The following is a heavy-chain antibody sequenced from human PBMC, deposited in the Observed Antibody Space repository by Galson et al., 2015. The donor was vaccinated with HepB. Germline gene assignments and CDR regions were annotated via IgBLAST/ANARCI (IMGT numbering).Heavy chain of an antibody. J-gene: IGHJ4*02. CDR3: ARAGGDYYDSSGYEFDY. Sequence: SVKVSCKASGYTFTSYYMHWVRQAPGQGLEWMGIINPSGGSTSYAQKFQGRVTMTRDTSMSTVYMELSSLRSEDTAVYYCARAGGDYYDSSGYEFDYWGQGTLVTVSS. D-gene: IGHD3-22*01. CDR1: GYTFTSYY. CDR2: INPSGGST. V-gene: IGHV1-46*03.